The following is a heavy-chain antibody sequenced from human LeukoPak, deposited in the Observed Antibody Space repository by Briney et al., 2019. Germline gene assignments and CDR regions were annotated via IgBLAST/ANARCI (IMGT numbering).Heavy chain of an antibody. CDR1: GGSISSSSYY. J-gene: IGHJ4*02. Sequence: PSETLSLTCTVSGGSISSSSYYWGWIRQPPGRGLEWIGSIYYSGSTYYNPSLKSRVTISVDTSKNQFSLKLSSVTAADTAVYYCARHKKSSMVRLDPLDYWGQGTLVTVSS. V-gene: IGHV4-39*01. D-gene: IGHD3-16*01. CDR2: IYYSGST. CDR3: ARHKKSSMVRLDPLDY.